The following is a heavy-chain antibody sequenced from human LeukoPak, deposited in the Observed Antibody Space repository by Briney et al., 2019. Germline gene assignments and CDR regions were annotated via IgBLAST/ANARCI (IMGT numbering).Heavy chain of an antibody. CDR3: ARASVTASYYYGMDV. CDR1: GFTFSSYG. D-gene: IGHD4-17*01. CDR2: ISSSSSYI. V-gene: IGHV3-21*01. J-gene: IGHJ6*02. Sequence: GGSLRLSCAASGFTFSSYGMNWVRQAPGKGLEWVSSISSSSSYIYYADSVKGRFTISRDNAKNSLYLQMNSLRAEDTAVYYCARASVTASYYYGMDVWGQGTTVTVSS.